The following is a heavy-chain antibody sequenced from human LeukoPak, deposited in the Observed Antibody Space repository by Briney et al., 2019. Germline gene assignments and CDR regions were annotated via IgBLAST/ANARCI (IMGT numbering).Heavy chain of an antibody. V-gene: IGHV1-3*01. CDR3: ARTKSVRGDSSPLGY. Sequence: ASVKVSCKASGYTFTSYAMHWVRQAPGQRLEWMGWINAGNGNTKYSQKFQGRVTITRDTSASTAYMELSSLRSEDTAVYFCARTKSVRGDSSPLGYWGQGTLGTVS. D-gene: IGHD3-10*01. CDR1: GYTFTSYA. CDR2: INAGNGNT. J-gene: IGHJ4*02.